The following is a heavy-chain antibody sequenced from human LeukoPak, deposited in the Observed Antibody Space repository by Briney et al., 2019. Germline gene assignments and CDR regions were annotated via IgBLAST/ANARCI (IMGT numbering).Heavy chain of an antibody. Sequence: PGGSLRLSCTVSGFTVSSDSMSWVRQAPGKGLEWVSFIYSGGSTHYSDSVKGRFTISRDNSKNTLYLQMNSLRAEDTAVYYCARNRYSSSFFDYWGQGTLVTVSS. V-gene: IGHV3-53*05. CDR1: GFTVSSDS. CDR2: IYSGGST. CDR3: ARNRYSSSFFDY. D-gene: IGHD6-19*01. J-gene: IGHJ4*02.